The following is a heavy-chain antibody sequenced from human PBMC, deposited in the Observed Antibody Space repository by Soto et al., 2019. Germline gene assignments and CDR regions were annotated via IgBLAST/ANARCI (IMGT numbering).Heavy chain of an antibody. J-gene: IGHJ5*02. D-gene: IGHD3-16*01. CDR2: MNPNSGNT. Sequence: QVQLVQSGAEVKKPGASVKVSCKASGYTFTSYDINWVRLATGQGLEWMGWMNPNSGNTAYAQKFQGRVTMTRNTSRSTAYMGLSSLRSEDTAVYYWARLKQDYAVAWGQGTLVTVSS. CDR1: GYTFTSYD. V-gene: IGHV1-8*01. CDR3: ARLKQDYAVA.